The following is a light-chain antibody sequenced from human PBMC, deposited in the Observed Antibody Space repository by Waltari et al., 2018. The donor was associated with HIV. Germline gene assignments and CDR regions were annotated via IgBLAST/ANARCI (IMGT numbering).Light chain of an antibody. J-gene: IGKJ3*01. CDR2: DAS. CDR3: QQRSNWPPFT. V-gene: IGKV3-11*01. CDR1: QSISSY. Sequence: EIVLTQSPATLSLSPGERATLSCRASQSISSYLAWYQHKPGQSPRLLIYDASNRATGIPARISGSGSGTDFTLTISSLEPEDFAVYYCQQRSNWPPFTFGPGTKVDIK.